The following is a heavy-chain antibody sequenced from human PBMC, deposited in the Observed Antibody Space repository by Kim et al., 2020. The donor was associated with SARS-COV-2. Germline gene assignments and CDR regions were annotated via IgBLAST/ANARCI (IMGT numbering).Heavy chain of an antibody. V-gene: IGHV2-5*02. CDR1: GFSLSTSGVG. CDR3: AQRPDRSGNYYLTYFDS. D-gene: IGHD3-10*01. J-gene: IGHJ4*02. Sequence: SGPTLVNPTQTLTLTCSFSGFSLSTSGVGVGWIRQPPGKALEWLALIYWDDDKRYSPSLKNRLTISKDIFKNQVVLTLTNLDPVDTATYYCAQRPDRSGNYYLTYFDSWGQGTLVTVSS. CDR2: IYWDDDK.